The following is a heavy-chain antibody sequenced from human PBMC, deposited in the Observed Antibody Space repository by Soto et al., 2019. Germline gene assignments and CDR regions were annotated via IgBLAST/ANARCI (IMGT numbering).Heavy chain of an antibody. D-gene: IGHD1-1*01. V-gene: IGHV3-11*06. CDR3: ARGNGNSILY. J-gene: IGHJ4*02. CDR1: GFPFSDYY. Sequence: GGSLRLSCAASGFPFSDYYMSLIRQSPGKGLEWVSYISSSSSYTNYADSVKGRFTISRDSAKNSLYLQMNSLRAEDTAVYYCARGNGNSILYWGQGNRVTISS. CDR2: ISSSSSYT.